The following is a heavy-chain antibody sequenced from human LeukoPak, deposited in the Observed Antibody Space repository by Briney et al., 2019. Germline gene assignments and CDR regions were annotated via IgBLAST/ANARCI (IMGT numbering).Heavy chain of an antibody. D-gene: IGHD6-19*01. CDR2: IYSGGST. CDR1: GFTVSSNY. CDR3: ARDGYSSGWYNPHDY. V-gene: IGHV3-53*01. Sequence: GGSLRLSCAASGFTVSSNYMSWVRQAPGKGLEWVSVIYSGGSTYYADSVKGRFTISRDNSKNTLYLQMNSLRAEDTAVYYCARDGYSSGWYNPHDYWGQGTLVTVSS. J-gene: IGHJ4*02.